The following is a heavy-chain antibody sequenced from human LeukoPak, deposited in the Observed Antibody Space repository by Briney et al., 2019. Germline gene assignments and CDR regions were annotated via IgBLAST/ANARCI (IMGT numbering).Heavy chain of an antibody. CDR1: GYTFTSYD. Sequence: GASVKVSCKASGYTFTSYDINWVRQATGQGLEWMGWMNPNSGNTGYAQKFQGRVTTTRNTSISTAYMELSSLRSEDTAVYYCARGLVPAAPDAFDYWGQGTLVTVSS. CDR3: ARGLVPAAPDAFDY. D-gene: IGHD2-2*01. CDR2: MNPNSGNT. V-gene: IGHV1-8*03. J-gene: IGHJ4*02.